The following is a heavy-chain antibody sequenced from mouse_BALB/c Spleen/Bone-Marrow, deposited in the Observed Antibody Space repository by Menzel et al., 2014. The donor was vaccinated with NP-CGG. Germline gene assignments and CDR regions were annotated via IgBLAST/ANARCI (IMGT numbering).Heavy chain of an antibody. J-gene: IGHJ2*01. CDR2: IYPSDNYT. Sequence: VQLQQSGAELVRPGASEKLSCKTSGYTFTSYWINWVKQRPGQGLEWIGNIYPSDNYTNYNQKFKDKATLTVDISSTTAYMQLSSPTSEDSAVYYCTRTYEYFDYWGQGTTLTVSS. CDR3: TRTYEYFDY. CDR1: GYTFTSYW. D-gene: IGHD2-3*01. V-gene: IGHV1-69*02.